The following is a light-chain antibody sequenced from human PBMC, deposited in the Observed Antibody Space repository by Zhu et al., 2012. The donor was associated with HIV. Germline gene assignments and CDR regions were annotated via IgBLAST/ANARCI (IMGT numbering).Light chain of an antibody. CDR3: QQRSNWLT. V-gene: IGKV3-11*01. Sequence: EIVLTQSPATLSLSPGERATLSCRASESVSSSLNWYQQKPGQAPRLLIYDASNRATGIPARFSGSGSGTDFTLTISSLEPEDFAVYYCQQRSNWLTFGGGTKVEIK. J-gene: IGKJ4*01. CDR1: ESVSSS. CDR2: DAS.